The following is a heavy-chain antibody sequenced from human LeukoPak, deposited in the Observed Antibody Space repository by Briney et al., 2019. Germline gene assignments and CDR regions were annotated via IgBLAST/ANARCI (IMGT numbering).Heavy chain of an antibody. CDR3: AREPPGNYDSSGYYSGGFDY. V-gene: IGHV1-18*01. Sequence: ASVKVSCKASGYTFTSYVISWVRQAPGQGLEWMGWISAYNGNTNYAQKLQGRVTITADKSTSTAYMELSSLRSEDTAVYYCAREPPGNYDSSGYYSGGFDYWGQGTLVTVSS. J-gene: IGHJ4*02. CDR2: ISAYNGNT. CDR1: GYTFTSYV. D-gene: IGHD3-22*01.